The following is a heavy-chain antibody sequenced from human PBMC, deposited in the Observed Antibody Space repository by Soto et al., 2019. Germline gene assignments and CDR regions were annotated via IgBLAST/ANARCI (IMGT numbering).Heavy chain of an antibody. J-gene: IGHJ4*01. CDR2: IYPGDSDT. D-gene: IGHD5-18*01. V-gene: IGHV5-51*01. CDR3: ARLPPLRGYDFED. Sequence: GESLKISCKASGYSFTSYWIGWVRQMPGKGLEWIGIIYPGDSDTRYSPSFQGQVTISADKSISTAFLQWSSLQASDTAMYYCARLPPLRGYDFEDGGQGTLVTVSS. CDR1: GYSFTSYW.